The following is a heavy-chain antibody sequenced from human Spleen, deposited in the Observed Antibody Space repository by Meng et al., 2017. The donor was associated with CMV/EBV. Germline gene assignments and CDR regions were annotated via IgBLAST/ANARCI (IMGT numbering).Heavy chain of an antibody. V-gene: IGHV3-66*03. CDR1: GFTVSTTF. D-gene: IGHD1/OR15-1a*01. CDR3: AKEAPYNWNTFDI. Sequence: GGSLRLSCAASGFTVSTTFMSWVRQAPGKGLEWVSSLHSSGNTYYADSVKGRFTISRDNSKNTLYVQMNSLRAEDTAVYYCAKEAPYNWNTFDIWGQGTMVTVSS. CDR2: LHSSGNT. J-gene: IGHJ3*02.